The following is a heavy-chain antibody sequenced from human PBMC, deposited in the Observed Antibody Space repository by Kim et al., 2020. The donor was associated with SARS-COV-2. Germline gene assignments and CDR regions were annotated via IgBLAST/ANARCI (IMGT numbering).Heavy chain of an antibody. CDR3: ARAEYCGGDCYPNAFDI. J-gene: IGHJ3*02. V-gene: IGHV3-13*01. D-gene: IGHD2-21*02. Sequence: VKGRFTISRENAKNSLYLQMNSLRAGDTAVYYCARAEYCGGDCYPNAFDIWGQGTMVTVSS.